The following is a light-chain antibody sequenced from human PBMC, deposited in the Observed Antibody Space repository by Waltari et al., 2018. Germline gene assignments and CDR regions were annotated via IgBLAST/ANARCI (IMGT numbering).Light chain of an antibody. CDR1: QSISSQ. CDR3: QQYHESPPIT. V-gene: IGKV3-15*01. CDR2: GAS. J-gene: IGKJ3*01. Sequence: MTQSPVTLSVSPGERATLSCRASQSISSQLAWYQQKPGQAPRLLIYGASTRATGIPARFSGSGSGTEFTLTISSLQSEDFAVYFCQQYHESPPITFGPGTKVDIK.